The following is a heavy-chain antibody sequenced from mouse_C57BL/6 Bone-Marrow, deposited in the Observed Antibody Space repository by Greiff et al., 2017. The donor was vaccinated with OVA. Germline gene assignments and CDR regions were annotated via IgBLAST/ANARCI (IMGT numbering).Heavy chain of an antibody. CDR2: ISGGGGNT. Sequence: EVKLMESGGGLVKPGGSLKLSCAASGFTFSSYTMSWVRQTPEKRLEWVATISGGGGNTYYPDSVKGRFTISRDNAKNTLYLQMSSLRSEDTALYYCARHDQPTFLCYAMDYWGQGTSVTVSS. J-gene: IGHJ4*01. CDR3: ARHDQPTFLCYAMDY. CDR1: GFTFSSYT. V-gene: IGHV5-9*01. D-gene: IGHD6-1*01.